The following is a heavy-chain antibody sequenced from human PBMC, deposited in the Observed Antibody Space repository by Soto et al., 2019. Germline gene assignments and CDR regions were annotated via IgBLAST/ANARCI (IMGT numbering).Heavy chain of an antibody. D-gene: IGHD3-3*01. CDR3: ARVGYNFWSRYPYYGVDV. CDR2: IIPIVTTP. CDR1: GGTFSSYA. V-gene: IGHV1-69*06. J-gene: IGHJ6*02. Sequence: QVRLVQSGAEVKKPGSSVKVSCEASGGTFSSYAVTWVRQAPGQGLECMGGIIPIVTTPNYAQKCHCRLAIYAYKSKSTSYMELSSLRSEDTGVSDCARVGYNFWSRYPYYGVDVWGQGTTVVVSS.